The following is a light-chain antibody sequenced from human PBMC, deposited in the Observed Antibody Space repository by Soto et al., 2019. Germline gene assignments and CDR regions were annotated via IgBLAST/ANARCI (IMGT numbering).Light chain of an antibody. CDR3: QQYGSSPGLFT. J-gene: IGKJ3*01. CDR1: QSVSSSY. Sequence: IVLTQSPGTLSLSPGERATLPCRASQSVSSSYLAWYQQKPGQAPRLLIYGASTRATGIPDRFSGSGSGTDFTITISRLEPEDFAVYYCQQYGSSPGLFTFGPGTKVDIK. V-gene: IGKV3-20*01. CDR2: GAS.